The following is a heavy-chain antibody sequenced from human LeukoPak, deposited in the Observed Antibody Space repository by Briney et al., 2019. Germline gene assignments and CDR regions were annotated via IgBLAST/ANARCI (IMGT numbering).Heavy chain of an antibody. D-gene: IGHD3-9*01. J-gene: IGHJ5*02. CDR2: ISSSSSTI. Sequence: GGSLRLPCAASGFTFSSYSMNWVRQAPGKGLEWVSYISSSSSTIYYADSVKGRFTISRDDAKNSLYLQMNSLRAEDTAVYYCARASRYFDWLSTSPEYNWFDPWGQGTLVTVSS. CDR3: ARASRYFDWLSTSPEYNWFDP. CDR1: GFTFSSYS. V-gene: IGHV3-48*01.